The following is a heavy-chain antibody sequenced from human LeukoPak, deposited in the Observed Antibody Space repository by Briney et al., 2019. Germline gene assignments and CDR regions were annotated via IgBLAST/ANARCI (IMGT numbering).Heavy chain of an antibody. CDR3: ARNGGNSDFDY. Sequence: SETLSLTCAVSGGSISSSSSNCWTWVRQPPGKGLEWIGEIYHSGATNYNPSLKSRVTMLLDKSKNQFSLKLNSVTAADTAVYYCARNGGNSDFDYWGQGTLVAVSS. V-gene: IGHV4-4*02. CDR2: IYHSGAT. J-gene: IGHJ4*02. D-gene: IGHD4-23*01. CDR1: GGSISSSSSNC.